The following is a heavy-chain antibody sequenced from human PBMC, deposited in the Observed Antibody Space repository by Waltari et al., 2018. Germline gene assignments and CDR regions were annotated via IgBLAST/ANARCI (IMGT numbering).Heavy chain of an antibody. D-gene: IGHD1-26*01. CDR3: ARSRNSGSYFDY. Sequence: QVQLVESGGGVVQPGRSLRLSCAASGFTFSSYAMHWVRQAPGKGLGWVAVISDDGRNKYYADSVKGRFTISRDNSKNTLYLQMNSLRAEDTAVYYCARSRNSGSYFDYWGQGTLVTVSS. V-gene: IGHV3-30*04. J-gene: IGHJ4*02. CDR2: ISDDGRNK. CDR1: GFTFSSYA.